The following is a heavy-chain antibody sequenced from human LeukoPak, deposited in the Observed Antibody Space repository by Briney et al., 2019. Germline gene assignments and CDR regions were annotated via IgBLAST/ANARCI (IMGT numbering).Heavy chain of an antibody. D-gene: IGHD4-23*01. Sequence: SQTLSLTCTVSGGSISSGGYYWSWIRQPPGKGLEWIGYIYYSGSTYYNPSLKSRVTISVDTSKNQFSLKLSSVTAADTAVYYCARDFATVGAFDYWGQGTLVTVSS. CDR1: GGSISSGGYY. J-gene: IGHJ4*02. CDR3: ARDFATVGAFDY. CDR2: IYYSGST. V-gene: IGHV4-30-4*08.